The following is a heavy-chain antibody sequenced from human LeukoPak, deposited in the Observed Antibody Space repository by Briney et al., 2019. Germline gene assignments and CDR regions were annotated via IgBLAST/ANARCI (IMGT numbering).Heavy chain of an antibody. D-gene: IGHD3-3*01. CDR2: IYYIGST. CDR3: ARLITKAYFDY. V-gene: IGHV4-59*08. J-gene: IGHJ4*02. CDR1: GGSISSYY. Sequence: PSETLSLTCAVPGGSISSYYWNWIRQPPGKGLGWIGYIYYIGSTNYNPSLKSRVTISLHTSNKQFSLKLSSVAAADTAVYYCARLITKAYFDYWGQGTLVTVSS.